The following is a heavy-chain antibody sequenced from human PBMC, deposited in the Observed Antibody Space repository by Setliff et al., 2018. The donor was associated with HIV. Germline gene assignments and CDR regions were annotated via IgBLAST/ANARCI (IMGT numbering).Heavy chain of an antibody. J-gene: IGHJ4*02. CDR2: ISTYNGNT. CDR3: AREIRNYDFWSGYWEDHYFDS. V-gene: IGHV1-18*01. CDR1: GYTFTSYG. D-gene: IGHD3-3*01. Sequence: ASVKVSCKASGYTFTSYGISWVRQAPGQGLEWMGWISTYNGNTNYAQKLQGRVTMTTDTSTSTAYMELRSLRSEDTAVYYCAREIRNYDFWSGYWEDHYFDSWGLGTLVTAPQ.